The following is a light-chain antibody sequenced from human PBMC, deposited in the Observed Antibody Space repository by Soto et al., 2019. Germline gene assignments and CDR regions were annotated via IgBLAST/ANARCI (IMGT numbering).Light chain of an antibody. V-gene: IGLV2-14*01. CDR2: EVT. CDR1: STDVGGYNA. Sequence: QSSLSHPASLSGSPGQTITISCTGTSTDVGGYNAVSWYQHHPGKAPKLIIYEVTHRPSGVSDRFSASKSGNTASLTISGLQAEDEADYYCNSFRVSHLYVFGTGTKSPS. J-gene: IGLJ1*01. CDR3: NSFRVSHLYV.